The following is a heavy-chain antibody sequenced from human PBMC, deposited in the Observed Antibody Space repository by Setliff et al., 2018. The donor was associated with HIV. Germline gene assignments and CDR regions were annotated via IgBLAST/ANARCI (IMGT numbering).Heavy chain of an antibody. Sequence: SVKVSCKASGGTFSSYAISWVRQAPGQGLEWMGGIIPTLGIANYAQKFQGRVTITADKSTSTAYMELSSLRSEDTAVYYCARDRRTGYDILTGYSFDYWGQGTLVTVSS. CDR1: GGTFSSYA. V-gene: IGHV1-69*10. CDR2: IIPTLGIA. CDR3: ARDRRTGYDILTGYSFDY. J-gene: IGHJ4*02. D-gene: IGHD3-9*01.